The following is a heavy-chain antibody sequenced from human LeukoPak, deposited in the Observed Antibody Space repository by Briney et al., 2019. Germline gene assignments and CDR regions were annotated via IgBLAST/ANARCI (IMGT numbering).Heavy chain of an antibody. V-gene: IGHV4-34*01. Sequence: SETLSLTCAVYGGSFSGYYWSWIRQPPGKGLEWIGEINHSGSTNYNPSLKSRVTISVDTSKNQFSLKLSTVTAADTAVYYCARARITIFGVATYYIDVWGKGTTVTVSS. CDR3: ARARITIFGVATYYIDV. D-gene: IGHD3-3*01. CDR2: INHSGST. J-gene: IGHJ6*03. CDR1: GGSFSGYY.